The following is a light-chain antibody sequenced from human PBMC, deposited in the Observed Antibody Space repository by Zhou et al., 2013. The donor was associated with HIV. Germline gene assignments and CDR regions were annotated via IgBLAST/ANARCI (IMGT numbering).Light chain of an antibody. CDR2: QAS. J-gene: IGKJ2*01. CDR1: RAFGPW. CDR3: QHYHHLPPYT. Sequence: DVQLTQSPPTLSASVGDKVTITCRASRAFGPWLAWYQQKAGGAPKLLVYQASTLESRVPPRFSGRGSGAEFHLSIVSLQPEDFATYYCQHYHHLPPYTFGPGTKLDMK. V-gene: IGKV1-5*03.